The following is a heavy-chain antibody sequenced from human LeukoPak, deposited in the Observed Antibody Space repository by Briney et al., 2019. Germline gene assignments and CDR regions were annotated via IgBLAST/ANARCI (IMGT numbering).Heavy chain of an antibody. CDR3: AKSNAYNLGHLDY. CDR1: GFTFKSYD. Sequence: GGSLRLSCAASGFTFKSYDMSWVRQAPGKGLEWVSGITSSGGETFYADSVKGRVTISRDNSKNSVYLQMNSLRAEDTAFYYCAKSNAYNLGHLDYWGQGTLVTVSS. V-gene: IGHV3-23*01. CDR2: ITSSGGET. D-gene: IGHD1-1*01. J-gene: IGHJ4*02.